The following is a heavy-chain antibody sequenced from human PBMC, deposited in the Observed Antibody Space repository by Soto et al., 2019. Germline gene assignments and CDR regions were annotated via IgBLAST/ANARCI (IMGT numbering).Heavy chain of an antibody. D-gene: IGHD3-16*01. V-gene: IGHV3-30*18. CDR2: ISYDGSNK. CDR1: GFTFSSYG. Sequence: QVQLVESGGGVVQPGRSLRLSCAASGFTFSSYGMHWVRQAPGKGLEWVAVISYDGSNKYYADSVKGRFTISRDNSKNTLYLQMNSLRAEDTAVYYCAKDQGAHYYYGMDVW. J-gene: IGHJ6*01. CDR3: AKDQGAHYYYGMDV.